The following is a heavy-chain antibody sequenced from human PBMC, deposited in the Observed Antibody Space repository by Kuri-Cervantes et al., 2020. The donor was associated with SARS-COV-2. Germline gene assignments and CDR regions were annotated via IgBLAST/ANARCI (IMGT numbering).Heavy chain of an antibody. V-gene: IGHV1-8*01. Sequence: ASVKVSCKASGYTFTSYDINWVRQATGQGLEWMGWMNPNSGNTGYAQKFQGRVTMTRNTSISTAYMELSSLRSEDTAVYYCARVPYSSGLYYYYYYYMDVWGKGTMVTVSS. CDR3: ARVPYSSGLYYYYYYYMDV. CDR2: MNPNSGNT. J-gene: IGHJ6*03. CDR1: GYTFTSYD. D-gene: IGHD6-19*01.